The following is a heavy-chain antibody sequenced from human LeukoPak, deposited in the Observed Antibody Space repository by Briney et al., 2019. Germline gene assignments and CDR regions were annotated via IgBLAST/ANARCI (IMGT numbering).Heavy chain of an antibody. CDR3: ARRGGAYSHPYDY. Sequence: GGSLRLSCAVSGLNLRNYVFHWVRQAPGKALEWVAFIYSDNTHYSDSVKGGFTISRDNSKNTLYLQMNSLRAEVTACDYWARRGGAYSHPYDYWGQGTLVTVSS. CDR2: IYSDNT. V-gene: IGHV3-66*04. J-gene: IGHJ4*02. D-gene: IGHD4/OR15-4a*01. CDR1: GLNLRNYV.